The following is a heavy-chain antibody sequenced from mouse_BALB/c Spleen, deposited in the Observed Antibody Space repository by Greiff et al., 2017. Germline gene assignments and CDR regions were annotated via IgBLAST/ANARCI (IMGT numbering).Heavy chain of an antibody. Sequence: VQLQQSGAELVRPGASVTLSCKASGYTFTDYEMHWVKQTPVHGLEWIGAIDPETGGTAYNQKFKGKATLTADKSSSTAYMELRSLTSEDSAVYYCTGGYDGDYAMDYWGQGTSVTVSS. CDR3: TGGYDGDYAMDY. J-gene: IGHJ4*01. CDR2: IDPETGGT. CDR1: GYTFTDYE. V-gene: IGHV1-15*01. D-gene: IGHD2-2*01.